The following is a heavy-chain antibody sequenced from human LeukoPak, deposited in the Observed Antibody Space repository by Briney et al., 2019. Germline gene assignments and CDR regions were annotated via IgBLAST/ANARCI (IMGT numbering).Heavy chain of an antibody. CDR1: GGTFSSYA. J-gene: IGHJ4*02. CDR3: ATRLRFLESYYFDY. V-gene: IGHV1-69*05. Sequence: SVKVSCKASGGTFSSYAISWVRQAPGQGLEWMGRIIPIFGTANYAQKFQGRVTITTDESTSTAYMELSSQRSEDTAVYYCATRLRFLESYYFDYWGQGTLVTVSS. CDR2: IIPIFGTA. D-gene: IGHD3-3*01.